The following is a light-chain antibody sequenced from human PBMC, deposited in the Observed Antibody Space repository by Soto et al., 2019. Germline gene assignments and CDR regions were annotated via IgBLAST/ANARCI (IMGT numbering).Light chain of an antibody. CDR2: DVS. V-gene: IGLV2-14*01. CDR3: SSYTSSSTLGGV. Sequence: QSVLTQPASVSGSPGQSITISCTGTSSDVGGYNYVSWYQQHPGKAPKLMIYDVSNRPSGVSNRFSGSKSGNPASLTISGLQAEDEADYYCSSYTSSSTLGGVFGGGTKLTVL. CDR1: SSDVGGYNY. J-gene: IGLJ2*01.